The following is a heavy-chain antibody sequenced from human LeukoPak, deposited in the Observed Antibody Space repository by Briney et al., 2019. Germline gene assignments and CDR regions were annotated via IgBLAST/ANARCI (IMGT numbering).Heavy chain of an antibody. Sequence: PSETLSLTCAVYGGSFSGYYWSWIRQPPGKGLEWIGYIYYSGSTNYNPSLKSRVTISVDTSKNQFSLKLSSVTAADTAVYYCARDGGDGYNFWGQGTLVTVSS. V-gene: IGHV4-59*01. D-gene: IGHD5-24*01. J-gene: IGHJ4*02. CDR2: IYYSGST. CDR3: ARDGGDGYNF. CDR1: GGSFSGYY.